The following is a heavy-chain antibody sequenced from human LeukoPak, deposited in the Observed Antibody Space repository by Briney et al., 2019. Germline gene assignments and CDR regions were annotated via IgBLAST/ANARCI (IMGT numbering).Heavy chain of an antibody. CDR2: ISSSSSYI. CDR3: ARDLSGRDHDAFDI. J-gene: IGHJ3*02. V-gene: IGHV3-21*01. D-gene: IGHD5-12*01. CDR1: GFTFSSYS. Sequence: GGSLRLSCAASGFTFSSYSMNWVRQAPGEGLGWVSSISSSSSYIYYADSVKGRFTISRDNAKNSLYLQMNSLRAEDTAVYYCARDLSGRDHDAFDIWGQGTMVTVSS.